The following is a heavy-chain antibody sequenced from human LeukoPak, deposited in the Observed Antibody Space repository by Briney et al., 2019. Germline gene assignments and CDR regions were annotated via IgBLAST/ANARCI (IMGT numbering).Heavy chain of an antibody. D-gene: IGHD2-15*01. CDR1: GFTFSDYA. Sequence: GGSLRLSCAASGFTFSDYAMSWVRQAPGKGLEWVASICDDDSTHYVDSVKGRFTISRDNSKNTLFLQMNSLRGEDTAAYYRAKVSRGSCYSASDFWGQGALVTVSS. V-gene: IGHV3-23*01. CDR3: AKVSRGSCYSASDF. J-gene: IGHJ4*02. CDR2: ICDDDST.